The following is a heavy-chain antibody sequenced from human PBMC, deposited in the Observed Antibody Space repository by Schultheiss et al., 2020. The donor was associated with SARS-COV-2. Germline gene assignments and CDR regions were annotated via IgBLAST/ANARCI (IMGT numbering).Heavy chain of an antibody. CDR1: GFTFSSYG. D-gene: IGHD4-17*01. V-gene: IGHV3-33*01. CDR3: ARSYGDYSHFDY. CDR2: IWYDGSNK. Sequence: GESLKISCAASGFTFSSYGMHWVRQAPGKGLEWVAVIWYDGSNKYYADSVKGRFTISRDNAKNSLYLQMNSLRDEDTAVYYCARSYGDYSHFDYWGQGTLVTVSS. J-gene: IGHJ4*02.